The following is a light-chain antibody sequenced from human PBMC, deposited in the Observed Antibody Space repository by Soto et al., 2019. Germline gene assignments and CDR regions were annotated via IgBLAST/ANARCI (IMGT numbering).Light chain of an antibody. J-gene: IGKJ2*01. CDR1: QSVGSNY. CDR3: QHYGSSQKH. V-gene: IGKV3-20*01. Sequence: EIVLTQSQGTLSLSPGARATLSCRASQSVGSNYLAWYQQKPGQAPRLLIFGVSTRATGIPDRFSGSGSGTDFTLTISRLEPEDSAVYYCQHYGSSQKHFGQGTKVEIK. CDR2: GVS.